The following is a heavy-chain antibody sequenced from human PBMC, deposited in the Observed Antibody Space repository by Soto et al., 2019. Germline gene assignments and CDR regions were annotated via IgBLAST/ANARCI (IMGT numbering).Heavy chain of an antibody. CDR1: GFTFSSYS. V-gene: IGHV3-21*03. D-gene: IGHD3-16*02. CDR2: ISSSSSYI. CDR3: ARNHSRLLSFDY. J-gene: IGHJ4*02. Sequence: PGGSLRLSCAASGFTFSSYSMNWVRQAPGKGLEWVSSISSSSSYIYYADSVKGRFTISRDNAKNSLYLQMNSMRAEDTAEDYYARNHSRLLSFDYGGQGTLVTVS.